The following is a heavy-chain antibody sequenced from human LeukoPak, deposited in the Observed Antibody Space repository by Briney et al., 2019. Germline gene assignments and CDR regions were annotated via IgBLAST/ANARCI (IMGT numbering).Heavy chain of an antibody. CDR3: ARGAGLSNWGADF. J-gene: IGHJ4*02. CDR2: ISSSSTYI. D-gene: IGHD7-27*01. CDR1: GFSITGYT. Sequence: GGSLRLSCVASGFSITGYTVNWVRQGPGKGLQWVSSISSSSTYIYNADSLKGRFTISRDNAKNSLYLQMNSLRAEDTAVYYCARGAGLSNWGADFWGQGVLVTVSS. V-gene: IGHV3-21*01.